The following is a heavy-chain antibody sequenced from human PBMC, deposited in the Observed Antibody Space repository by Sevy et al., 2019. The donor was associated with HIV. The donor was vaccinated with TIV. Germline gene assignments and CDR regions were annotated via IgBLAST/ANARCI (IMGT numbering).Heavy chain of an antibody. CDR1: GFTFNTHA. D-gene: IGHD6-19*01. CDR3: AREGGYTSAWSPGNY. V-gene: IGHV3-30*04. J-gene: IGHJ4*02. Sequence: SLRLSCAASGFTFNTHAMHWVRQAPGKGLEWVALISYDGIIKYYADSVKGRLTISRGNSKNTLSLQMNSLRIEDTAVYYCAREGGYTSAWSPGNYWGQGTLVTVSS. CDR2: ISYDGIIK.